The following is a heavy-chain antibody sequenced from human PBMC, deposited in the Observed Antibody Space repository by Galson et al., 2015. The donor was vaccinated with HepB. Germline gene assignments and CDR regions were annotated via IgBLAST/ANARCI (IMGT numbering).Heavy chain of an antibody. V-gene: IGHV3-49*04. CDR3: TRDKTYGDLFVLDY. J-gene: IGHJ4*02. Sequence: LRLSCAASGFTFGDYAMSWVRQAPGKGLEWVGFIRSKAYGGTTEYAASVKGRFTISRDDSKSIAYLQMNSLKTEDTAVYYCTRDKTYGDLFVLDYWGQGTLVTVSS. D-gene: IGHD4-17*01. CDR1: GFTFGDYA. CDR2: IRSKAYGGTT.